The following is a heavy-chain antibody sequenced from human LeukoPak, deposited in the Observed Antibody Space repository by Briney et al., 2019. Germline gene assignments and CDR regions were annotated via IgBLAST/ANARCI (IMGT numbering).Heavy chain of an antibody. Sequence: GGSLRLSCAASGFTFSSYAMRWVRQAPGKGLEWVSVISGSGGSTYYADSVKGRFTISRDNSKNTLYLQMNSLRAEDTAVYYCASRPRGGGIAVAGLWRFDYWGQGTLVTVSS. V-gene: IGHV3-23*01. CDR2: ISGSGGST. CDR3: ASRPRGGGIAVAGLWRFDY. D-gene: IGHD6-19*01. J-gene: IGHJ4*02. CDR1: GFTFSSYA.